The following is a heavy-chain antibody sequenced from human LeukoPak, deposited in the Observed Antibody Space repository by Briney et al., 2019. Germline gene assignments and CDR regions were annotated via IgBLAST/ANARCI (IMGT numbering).Heavy chain of an antibody. CDR1: GFTFSSYW. Sequence: GGSLRLSCAASGFTFSSYWMHWVRQAPGKGLVWVSRINSDGSSTSYADSVKGRFTISRDNAKNTLYLQMNSLRAEDTAVYYCARDQIAAAGRVYYYYYYMDVWGKGTTVTVSS. D-gene: IGHD6-13*01. CDR3: ARDQIAAAGRVYYYYYYMDV. J-gene: IGHJ6*03. CDR2: INSDGSST. V-gene: IGHV3-74*01.